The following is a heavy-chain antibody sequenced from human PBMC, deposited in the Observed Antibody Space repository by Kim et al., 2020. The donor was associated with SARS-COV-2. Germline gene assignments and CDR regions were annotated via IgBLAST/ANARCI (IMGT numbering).Heavy chain of an antibody. CDR2: ISWNSGSI. D-gene: IGHD6-19*01. V-gene: IGHV3-9*01. CDR3: AKDIRIAVARYYYYGMDV. J-gene: IGHJ6*02. CDR1: GFTFGDYA. Sequence: GGSLRLSCAASGFTFGDYAMHWVRQAPGKGLEWVSGISWNSGSIGYADSVKGRVTISRDNAKNSLYLQMNSLRAEDTALYYCAKDIRIAVARYYYYGMDVWGQGTTVTVSS.